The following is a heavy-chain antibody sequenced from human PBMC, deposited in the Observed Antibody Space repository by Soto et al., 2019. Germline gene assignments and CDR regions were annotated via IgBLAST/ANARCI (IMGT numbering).Heavy chain of an antibody. D-gene: IGHD3-10*01. V-gene: IGHV4-39*02. CDR3: ARDSYYTSGNYFTYYTYAMDV. J-gene: IGHJ6*02. CDR2: IYYSGST. Sequence: KTSETLSLTCTVSGGSISSSSYYWGWIRQPPGKGLEWIGSIYYSGSTYYNPSLKSRVTISVDTSKNQFSLKLSSVTAADTAMYYCARDSYYTSGNYFTYYTYAMDVWGQGTTVTVSS. CDR1: GGSISSSSYY.